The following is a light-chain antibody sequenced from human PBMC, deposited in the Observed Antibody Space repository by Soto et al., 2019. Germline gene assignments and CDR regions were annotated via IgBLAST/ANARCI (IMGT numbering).Light chain of an antibody. CDR1: SSNIGSNY. CDR3: ASWDDSLSGPRYV. V-gene: IGLV1-47*01. CDR2: RNN. J-gene: IGLJ1*01. Sequence: QAVVTQPPSASGTPGQRVTISCSGSSSNIGSNYVYWYQQLPGTAPKLLIYRNNQRPSGVPDRFSGSMSGTSASLAISGLLSEDEADYYCASWDDSLSGPRYVFGTGTKLTVL.